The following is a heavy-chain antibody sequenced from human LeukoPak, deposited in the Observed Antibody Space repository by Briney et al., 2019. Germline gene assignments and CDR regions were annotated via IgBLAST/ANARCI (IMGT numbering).Heavy chain of an antibody. J-gene: IGHJ4*02. Sequence: ASVKVSCKASGYTFTSYAMHWVRQAPGQRLEWMGWINAGNGNTKYSQKFQGRVSITRDTSASAAYMELSSLRSEDTAVYYCARGKDGQTQYYFDYWGQGTLVTVSS. V-gene: IGHV1-3*01. CDR3: ARGKDGQTQYYFDY. D-gene: IGHD2-15*01. CDR2: INAGNGNT. CDR1: GYTFTSYA.